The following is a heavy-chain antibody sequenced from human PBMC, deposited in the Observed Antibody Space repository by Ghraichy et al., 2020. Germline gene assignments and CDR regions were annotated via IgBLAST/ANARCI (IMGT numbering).Heavy chain of an antibody. CDR2: IYHSGST. CDR3: ARRLDSSGYYYAFDY. CDR1: GGSISSSSYY. V-gene: IGHV4-39*01. Sequence: TLSLTCTVSGGSISSSSYYWGWIRQPPGKGLEWIGSIYHSGSTYSNPSLKSRVTISVDTSKNQFSLKLSSVTAADTAVYYCARRLDSSGYYYAFDYWGQGTLVTVSS. D-gene: IGHD3-22*01. J-gene: IGHJ4*02.